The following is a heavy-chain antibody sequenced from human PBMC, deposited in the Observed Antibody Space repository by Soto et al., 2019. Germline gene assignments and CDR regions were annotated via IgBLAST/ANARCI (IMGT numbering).Heavy chain of an antibody. Sequence: EVQLVESGGGLVQPGGSLRLSCIASGFTLGNYWMSWVRQAPGKGLEWVANIKEDGSQQYYVDSVKGRFTISRDNAKNSLFLQMDSLRAEDTALYYCARDSVSANTAWTFRFDYWGLGTLVTVSS. CDR3: ARDSVSANTAWTFRFDY. V-gene: IGHV3-7*03. J-gene: IGHJ4*02. CDR1: GFTLGNYW. D-gene: IGHD6-19*01. CDR2: IKEDGSQQ.